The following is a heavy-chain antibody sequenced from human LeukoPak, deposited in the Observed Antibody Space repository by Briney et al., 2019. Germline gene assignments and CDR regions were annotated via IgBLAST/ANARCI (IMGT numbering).Heavy chain of an antibody. CDR1: GFTFSGFA. CDR2: IRSKANSYAT. J-gene: IGHJ3*02. CDR3: TRHPPPESRGDAFDI. V-gene: IGHV3-73*01. Sequence: GGSLRLSCAASGFTFSGFAIHWVRQASGKGLEWVGRIRSKANSYATVYAASVKGRFTISRDDSKNTAYLQMNSLKTEDTAVYYCTRHPPPESRGDAFDIWGQGTMVTVSS. D-gene: IGHD6-13*01.